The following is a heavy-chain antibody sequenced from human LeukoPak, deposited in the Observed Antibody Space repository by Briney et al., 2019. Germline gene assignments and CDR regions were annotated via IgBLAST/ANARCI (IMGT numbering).Heavy chain of an antibody. Sequence: SVKVSCKASGVTFSSYAISWVRQAPGQGLEWMGGIIPIFGTANYAQKFQGRVTITADKSTSTAYMELSSLRSEDTAVYYCASSAPGQQLADYYFYYMDAWGKGTTVTVSS. D-gene: IGHD6-13*01. V-gene: IGHV1-69*06. CDR1: GVTFSSYA. CDR3: ASSAPGQQLADYYFYYMDA. J-gene: IGHJ6*03. CDR2: IIPIFGTA.